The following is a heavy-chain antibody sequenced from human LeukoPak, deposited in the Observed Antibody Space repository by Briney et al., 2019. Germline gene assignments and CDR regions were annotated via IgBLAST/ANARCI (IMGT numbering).Heavy chain of an antibody. CDR1: GGSLTTYY. V-gene: IGHV4-59*01. CDR2: VSYSGSP. D-gene: IGHD2-15*01. Sequence: SETPSLTCAVSGGSLTTYYWSWIRQPPGKGLEWIGYVSYSGSPNYSPSLKSRVTISGDTSKNQFSLKLSSVTAADTAVYYCARRFGSGDYFDYWGQGTLVTVSS. J-gene: IGHJ4*02. CDR3: ARRFGSGDYFDY.